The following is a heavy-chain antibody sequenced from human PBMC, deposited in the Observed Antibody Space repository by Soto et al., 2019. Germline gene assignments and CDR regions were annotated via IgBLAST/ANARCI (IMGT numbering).Heavy chain of an antibody. Sequence: WGSLRLSCAASGFTFSSYSMNWVRQAPGKGLEWVSSISSSSSYIYYADSVKGRFTISRDNAKNSLYLQMNSLRAEDTAVYYCAREKPNYYDSSGYPESWGQGTLVTASS. CDR2: ISSSSSYI. CDR3: AREKPNYYDSSGYPES. CDR1: GFTFSSYS. V-gene: IGHV3-21*01. D-gene: IGHD3-22*01. J-gene: IGHJ4*02.